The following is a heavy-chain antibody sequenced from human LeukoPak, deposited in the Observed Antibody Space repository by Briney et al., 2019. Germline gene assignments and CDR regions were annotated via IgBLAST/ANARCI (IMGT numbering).Heavy chain of an antibody. CDR3: AREGGSGYFDY. V-gene: IGHV4-39*07. CDR1: GGSISSTSYY. D-gene: IGHD3-16*01. J-gene: IGHJ4*02. CDR2: IYYSGST. Sequence: SETLSLTCTVSGGSISSTSYYWGWIRQPPGKGLEWIGSIYYSGSTYYNPSLKSRVTISVDTSKNQFSLKLSSVTAADTAVYYCAREGGSGYFDYWGQGTLVTVSS.